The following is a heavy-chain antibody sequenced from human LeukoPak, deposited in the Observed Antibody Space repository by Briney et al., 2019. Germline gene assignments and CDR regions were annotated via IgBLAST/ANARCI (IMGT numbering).Heavy chain of an antibody. Sequence: GASVKVSCKASGYSFTGYYIHWLRQAPGQGLEWMGIFNPGDGSTNYAQKFQGRVTMTRDTSTSSAYMHLSSLRSEDTAVYYCARVVRVGVAYFDYWGQGTLVTVSS. CDR3: ARVVRVGVAYFDY. CDR2: FNPGDGST. CDR1: GYSFTGYY. D-gene: IGHD1-26*01. J-gene: IGHJ4*02. V-gene: IGHV1-46*01.